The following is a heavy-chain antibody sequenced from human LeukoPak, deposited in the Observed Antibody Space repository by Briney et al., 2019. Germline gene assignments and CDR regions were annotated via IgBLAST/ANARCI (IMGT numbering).Heavy chain of an antibody. CDR2: IKQDGSEK. J-gene: IGHJ6*03. V-gene: IGHV3-7*01. CDR3: ARDPQIPGVTIFGVVKDYYYYMDV. D-gene: IGHD3-3*01. Sequence: PGGSLRLSCAASGFTFSSYWMSWVRQAPGKGLEWVANIKQDGSEKYYVDSVKGRFTISRDNAKNSLYLQMNSLRAEDTAVYYCARDPQIPGVTIFGVVKDYYYYMDVWGKGTTVTVSS. CDR1: GFTFSSYW.